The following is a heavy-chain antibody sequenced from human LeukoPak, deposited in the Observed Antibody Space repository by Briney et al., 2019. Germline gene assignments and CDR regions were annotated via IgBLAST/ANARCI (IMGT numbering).Heavy chain of an antibody. V-gene: IGHV4-39*07. CDR1: GGSISSSSYY. CDR2: INHSGST. D-gene: IGHD6-13*01. Sequence: SETLSLTCTVSGGSISSSSYYWGWIRQPPGKGLEWIGEINHSGSTNYNPSLKSRVTISVDTSKNQFSLKLSSVTAADTAVYYCARGQLGSWSRPFSDWGQGTLVTVSS. CDR3: ARGQLGSWSRPFSD. J-gene: IGHJ4*02.